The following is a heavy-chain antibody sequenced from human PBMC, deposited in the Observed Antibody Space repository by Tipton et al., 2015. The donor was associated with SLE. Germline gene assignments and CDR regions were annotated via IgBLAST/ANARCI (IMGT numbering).Heavy chain of an antibody. D-gene: IGHD6-6*01. CDR1: GFTFDDYA. CDR3: AKGYSSSSGAFDI. J-gene: IGHJ3*02. CDR2: ISWNSGSI. Sequence: SLRLSCAASGFTFDDYAMHWVRQAPGKGLEWVSGISWNSGSIGYADSVKGRFTISRDNAKNSPYLQMNSLRAEDTALYYCAKGYSSSSGAFDIWGQGTMVTVSS. V-gene: IGHV3-9*01.